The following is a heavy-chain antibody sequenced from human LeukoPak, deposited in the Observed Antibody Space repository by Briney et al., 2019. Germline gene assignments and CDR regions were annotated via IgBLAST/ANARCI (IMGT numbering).Heavy chain of an antibody. CDR2: IYYSGST. Sequence: SETLSLTCTVSGGSISSYYWSWIRQPPGKGLEWIGYIYYSGSTYYNPSLKSRVTISVDTSKNQFSLKLSSVTAADTAVYYCAAPYGDSKSDAFDIWGQGTMVTVSS. CDR3: AAPYGDSKSDAFDI. D-gene: IGHD4-17*01. V-gene: IGHV4-59*04. J-gene: IGHJ3*02. CDR1: GGSISSYY.